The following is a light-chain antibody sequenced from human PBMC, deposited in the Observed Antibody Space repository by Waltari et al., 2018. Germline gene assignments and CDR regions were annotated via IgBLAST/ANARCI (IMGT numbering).Light chain of an antibody. CDR3: QHYLRLPVT. Sequence: EIVLTQSPGTLSLSLGERATLPCRASQSVSRALTWYQQKPGQAPRLLIYGASTRATGIPDRVSGSGSGTDFSLTISRLEPDDFAVYYCQHYLRLPVTFGQGTTVEI. CDR2: GAS. CDR1: QSVSRA. V-gene: IGKV3-20*01. J-gene: IGKJ1*01.